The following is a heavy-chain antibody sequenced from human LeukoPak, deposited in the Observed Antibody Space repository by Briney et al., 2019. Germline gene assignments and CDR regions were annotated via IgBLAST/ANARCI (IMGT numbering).Heavy chain of an antibody. CDR3: ARGIPPVLLWFGELISGGYYMDV. CDR2: MNPNSGNT. D-gene: IGHD3-10*01. Sequence: ASVKVSCKASGYAFTSYDINWVRQATGQGLEWMGWMNPNSGNTGYAQKFQGRVTMTRNTSISTAYMELSSLRSEDTAVYYCARGIPPVLLWFGELISGGYYMDVWGKGTTVTISS. J-gene: IGHJ6*03. V-gene: IGHV1-8*01. CDR1: GYAFTSYD.